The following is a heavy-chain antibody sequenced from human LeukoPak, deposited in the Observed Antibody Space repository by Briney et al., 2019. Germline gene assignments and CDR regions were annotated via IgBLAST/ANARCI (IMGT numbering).Heavy chain of an antibody. CDR3: ARGGDGVNDAFDI. CDR2: INHSGST. CDR1: GGSFSDYY. Sequence: PSETLSRTCAVYGGSFSDYYWSWIRQPPGKGLEWIGEINHSGSTNYNPSLKSRVTISVDTSKNQFSLKLRSVTAADTAEYYCARGGDGVNDAFDIWGQGTMVTVSS. D-gene: IGHD4-17*01. J-gene: IGHJ3*02. V-gene: IGHV4-34*01.